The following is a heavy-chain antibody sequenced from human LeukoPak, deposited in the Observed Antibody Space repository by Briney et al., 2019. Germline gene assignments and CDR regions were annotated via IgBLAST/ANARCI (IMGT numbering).Heavy chain of an antibody. D-gene: IGHD3-10*01. J-gene: IGHJ4*02. CDR3: ARGLGAIDY. CDR1: GYTFTSQG. CDR2: ISAYNGKT. Sequence: ASVKVSCKASGYTFTSQGISWVRQAPGQGFESMGWISAYNGKTEYVEKFQGRVTMTTDTSTATAYLELRGLTSDETAVYYCARGLGAIDYWGQGTLVTVSS. V-gene: IGHV1-18*01.